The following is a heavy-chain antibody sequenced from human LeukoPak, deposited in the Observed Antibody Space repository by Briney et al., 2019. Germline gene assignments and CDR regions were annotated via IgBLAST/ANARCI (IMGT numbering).Heavy chain of an antibody. CDR1: GGSISSSNW. J-gene: IGHJ4*02. CDR3: ARGGAYCGGDCYSTYFDY. D-gene: IGHD2-21*02. V-gene: IGHV4-4*02. CDR2: IYHSGST. Sequence: PSETLSLTCAVSGGSISSSNWWSWVRQPPGKGLEWIGEIYHSGSTNYNPSLKSRVTISVDKSKNQFSLKLSSVTAADTAVYYCARGGAYCGGDCYSTYFDYWGQGTLVTVSS.